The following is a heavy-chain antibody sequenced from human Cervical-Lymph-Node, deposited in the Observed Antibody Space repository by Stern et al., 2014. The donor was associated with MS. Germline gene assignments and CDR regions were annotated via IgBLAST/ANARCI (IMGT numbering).Heavy chain of an antibody. CDR2: INYSVST. D-gene: IGHD3-3*01. Sequence: QLVQSGPGLVKPSQTLSLTCTVSGGSINSGDYNWSWIRQHPGKGLEWIGHINYSVSTNYNPSLRSRVSISADTSKNQLSLKVSSVTAADTAMYFCAREHDFWSGPFDYWGQGILVTVSS. CDR1: GGSINSGDYN. J-gene: IGHJ4*02. CDR3: AREHDFWSGPFDY. V-gene: IGHV4-31*03.